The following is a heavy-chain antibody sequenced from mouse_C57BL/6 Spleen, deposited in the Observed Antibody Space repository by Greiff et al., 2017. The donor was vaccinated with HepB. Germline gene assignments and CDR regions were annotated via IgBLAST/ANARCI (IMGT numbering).Heavy chain of an antibody. CDR2: ISSGSSTI. Sequence: DVKLVESGGGLVKPGGSLKLSCAASGFTFSDYGMHWVRQAPEKGLEWVAYISSGSSTIYCAATVKGRFTISRDNAKNTLFLQMTSLRSEDTAMYYCAREEDYDGGFDYWGQGTTLTVSS. CDR1: GFTFSDYG. J-gene: IGHJ2*01. V-gene: IGHV5-17*01. D-gene: IGHD2-4*01. CDR3: AREEDYDGGFDY.